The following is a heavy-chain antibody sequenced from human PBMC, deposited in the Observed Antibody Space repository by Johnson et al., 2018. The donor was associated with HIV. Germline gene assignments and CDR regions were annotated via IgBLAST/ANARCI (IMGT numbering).Heavy chain of an antibody. CDR2: INSDGGST. J-gene: IGHJ3*02. V-gene: IGHV3-74*03. CDR1: GFRFSSSW. Sequence: VQLVESGGGLVQPGGSLRLSCTASGFRFSSSWMHWVRQAPGKGLVWVSRINSDGGSTAYADSVKGRFTISRDNSKNTLYLQMNSLRAEDTAVYYCAKDQWSSSWTNDAFDIWGQGTMVTVSS. D-gene: IGHD6-13*01. CDR3: AKDQWSSSWTNDAFDI.